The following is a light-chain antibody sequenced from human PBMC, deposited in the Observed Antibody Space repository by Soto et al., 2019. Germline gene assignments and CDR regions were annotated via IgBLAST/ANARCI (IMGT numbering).Light chain of an antibody. CDR1: QGVVSY. J-gene: IGKJ1*01. CDR3: QQRSNGLWT. Sequence: EIVLTQSPATLSLSPGQRATLSCRATQGVVSYLTWYQQKPGQAPRLLIYDTSTRATGIPARFSGSGSVTDFTLTISSLEPEDFAVYYCQQRSNGLWTFGQGTKV. CDR2: DTS. V-gene: IGKV3-11*01.